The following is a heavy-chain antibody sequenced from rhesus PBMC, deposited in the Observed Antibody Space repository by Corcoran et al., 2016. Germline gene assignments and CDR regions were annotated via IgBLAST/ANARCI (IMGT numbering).Heavy chain of an antibody. J-gene: IGHJ5-1*01. Sequence: QGQLQESGPGLVKPSETLSLICSVSGYSISSGYGWSWILQPPGRGLEWIGYIGCRNGPTNNNPSLKSRVTLSKDTTKNQFSLRLTSVVAADTAVYYCVRHPEHANFEYRFPVWGAGVLVTVSS. CDR3: VRHPEHANFEYRFPV. V-gene: IGHV4-127*01. D-gene: IGHD4-17*01. CDR2: IGCRNGPT. CDR1: GYSISSGYG.